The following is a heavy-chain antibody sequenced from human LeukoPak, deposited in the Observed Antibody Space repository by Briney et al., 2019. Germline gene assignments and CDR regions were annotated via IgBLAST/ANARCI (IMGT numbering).Heavy chain of an antibody. CDR2: IWYDGSNK. Sequence: GRTLSLTCAASGFTMSSYGMHWVRQAPGKGLEWVAVIWYDGSNKFYADSVKGQFTNSRDNSKITLYLQMNSVRAEDTTMYYCARETTTLDYWGQGTLVTVSS. CDR3: ARETTTLDY. V-gene: IGHV3-33*01. J-gene: IGHJ4*02. D-gene: IGHD1-26*01. CDR1: GFTMSSYG.